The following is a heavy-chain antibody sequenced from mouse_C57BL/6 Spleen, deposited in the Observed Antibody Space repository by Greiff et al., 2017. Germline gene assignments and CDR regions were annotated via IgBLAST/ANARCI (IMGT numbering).Heavy chain of an antibody. CDR2: IYPGSGST. Sequence: QVHVKQPGAELVKPGASVKMSCKASGYTFTSYWITWVKQRPGQGLEWIGDIYPGSGSTNYNEKFKSKATLTVDTSSSTAYMQRSSLTSEDSAGYYCASGDPFAYWGQGTLVTVSA. CDR1: GYTFTSYW. J-gene: IGHJ3*01. CDR3: ASGDPFAY. V-gene: IGHV1-55*01. D-gene: IGHD2-13*01.